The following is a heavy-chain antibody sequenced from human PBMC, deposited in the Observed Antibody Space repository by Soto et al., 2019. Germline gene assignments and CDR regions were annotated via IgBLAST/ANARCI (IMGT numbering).Heavy chain of an antibody. D-gene: IGHD5-18*01. J-gene: IGHJ5*02. V-gene: IGHV3-30*18. CDR2: ISYDGSNK. Sequence: QAGGSLRLSCAASGFTFSSYGMHWVRQAPGKGLEWVAVISYDGSNKYYADSVKGRFTISRDNSKNTLYLQMNSLRAEDTAVYYCAKDIRIQLWFDWFDPWGQGTLVTVSS. CDR1: GFTFSSYG. CDR3: AKDIRIQLWFDWFDP.